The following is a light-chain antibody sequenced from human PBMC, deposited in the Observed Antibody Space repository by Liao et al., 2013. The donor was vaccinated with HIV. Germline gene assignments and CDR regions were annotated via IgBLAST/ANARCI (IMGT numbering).Light chain of an antibody. CDR3: QAWDSSAAYV. CDR2: DDM. V-gene: IGLV3-1*01. CDR1: RLGNKW. Sequence: SYELTQPPSVSVSPGQTANITCSGQRLGNKWTSWYQQRPGQSPILVIYDDMKRPSGIPERFSGSNSGNTATLTISGTQAIDEADYYCQAWDSSAAYVFGTGTKVTVL. J-gene: IGLJ1*01.